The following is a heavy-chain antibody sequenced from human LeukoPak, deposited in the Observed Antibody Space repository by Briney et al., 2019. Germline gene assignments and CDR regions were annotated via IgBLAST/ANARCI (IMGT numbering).Heavy chain of an antibody. V-gene: IGHV4-34*01. CDR1: GGSFSGYY. CDR2: INHSGST. Sequence: SETLSLTCAVYGGSFSGYYWSWIRQPPGKGLEWIGEINHSGSTNYNPSLKSRVTISVDTSKNQFSLKLSSVTAADTAVYYCARRQRSIAGPFDYWGQGTLVTVSS. J-gene: IGHJ4*02. D-gene: IGHD6-6*01. CDR3: ARRQRSIAGPFDY.